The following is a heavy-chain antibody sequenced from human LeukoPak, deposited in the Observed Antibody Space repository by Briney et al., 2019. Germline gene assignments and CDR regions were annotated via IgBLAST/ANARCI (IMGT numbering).Heavy chain of an antibody. D-gene: IGHD3-10*01. Sequence: GASVKVSSKASGGTFSNYAISWLRQAPGQGLEWMGRIIPMSGIPSYAQKFQGRVTITADRSTSTAYVELSSLRSDDTAVYYCAQPFSGGSGSFYGLDVWGQGTTVTVSS. CDR1: GGTFSNYA. V-gene: IGHV1-69*10. CDR2: IIPMSGIP. CDR3: AQPFSGGSGSFYGLDV. J-gene: IGHJ6*02.